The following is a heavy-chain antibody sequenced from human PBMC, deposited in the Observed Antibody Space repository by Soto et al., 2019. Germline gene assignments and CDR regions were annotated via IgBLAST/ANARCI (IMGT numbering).Heavy chain of an antibody. CDR3: ARLGAAGISTYYYGMDV. V-gene: IGHV4-39*01. Sequence: KPSETLSLTCTVSGGSVSSSSYYWGWVRQPPGKGLEWIGSVYYSGSTYYNPSLESRGTISVDTSKNQFSLKLISVSAADTAVYYCARLGAAGISTYYYGMDVWGQGTTVTVSS. CDR2: VYYSGST. D-gene: IGHD6-13*01. CDR1: GGSVSSSSYY. J-gene: IGHJ6*02.